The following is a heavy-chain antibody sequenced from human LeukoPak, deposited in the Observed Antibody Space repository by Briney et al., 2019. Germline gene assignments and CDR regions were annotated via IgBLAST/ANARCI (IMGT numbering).Heavy chain of an antibody. CDR2: IFSNGDT. CDR3: TRDQMNY. CDR1: EFTVSRNY. V-gene: IGHV3-53*01. J-gene: IGHJ4*02. D-gene: IGHD5-24*01. Sequence: GGSLRLSYTASEFTVSRNYMLWVRQAPGKGLEWVSLIFSNGDTHYAYSVKGRFTISRDTSKNTVSLQMNSLRVEDTAMYYCTRDQMNYWGQGTLVTVSS.